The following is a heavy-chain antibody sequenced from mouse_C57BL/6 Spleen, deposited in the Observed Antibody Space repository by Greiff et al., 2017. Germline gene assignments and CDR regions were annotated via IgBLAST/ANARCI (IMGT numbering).Heavy chain of an antibody. CDR1: GYTFTEYT. D-gene: IGHD2-2*01. J-gene: IGHJ1*03. CDR2: FYPGSGSI. V-gene: IGHV1-62-2*01. Sequence: QVQLKQSGAELVKPGASVKLSCKASGYTFTEYTIHWVKQRSGQGLEWIGWFYPGSGSIKYNEKFKDKATLTADKSSSTVYMELSRLTSEDAAVYFCARHEEEYYGYEDWYFDVWGTGTTVTVSS. CDR3: ARHEEEYYGYEDWYFDV.